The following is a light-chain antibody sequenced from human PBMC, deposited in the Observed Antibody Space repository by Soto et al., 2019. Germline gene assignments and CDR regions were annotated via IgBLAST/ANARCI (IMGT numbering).Light chain of an antibody. J-gene: IGLJ2*01. CDR2: DVS. CDR1: SSDVGGYDY. CDR3: SSYTRSSTVV. Sequence: QSALTQPASVSGSPGQSITISCTVTSSDVGGYDYVSWYQQHPGKAPKLMIYDVSNRRSGVSNRFSGSKSGNTASLTISGLQAEDEADYYCSSYTRSSTVVFGGGTKLTVL. V-gene: IGLV2-14*01.